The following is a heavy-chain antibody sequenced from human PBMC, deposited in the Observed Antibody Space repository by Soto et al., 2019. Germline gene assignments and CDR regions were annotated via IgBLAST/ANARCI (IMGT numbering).Heavy chain of an antibody. V-gene: IGHV3-23*01. CDR2: ISGSGGST. Sequence: GGSLRLSCAASGFTFSSYAMSWVRQAPGKGLEWVSAISGSGGSTYYADSVKGRFTISRDNSKNTLYLQMNSLRAEDTAVYYCAKDRAQWLAKWLDPCGQGTLVTVSS. CDR3: AKDRAQWLAKWLDP. J-gene: IGHJ5*02. CDR1: GFTFSSYA. D-gene: IGHD6-19*01.